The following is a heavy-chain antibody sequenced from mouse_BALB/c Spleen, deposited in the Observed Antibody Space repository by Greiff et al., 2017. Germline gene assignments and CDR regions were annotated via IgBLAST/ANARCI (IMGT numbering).Heavy chain of an antibody. Sequence: VQRVESGPGLVAPSQSLSITCTVSGFSLTSYDISWIRQPPGKGLEWLGVIWTGGGTNYNSAFMSRLSISKDNSKSQVFLKMNSLQTDDTAIYYCVRDNYGSSNWYFDVWGAGTTVTVSS. D-gene: IGHD1-1*01. CDR1: GFSLTSYD. J-gene: IGHJ1*01. V-gene: IGHV2-9-2*01. CDR3: VRDNYGSSNWYFDV. CDR2: IWTGGGT.